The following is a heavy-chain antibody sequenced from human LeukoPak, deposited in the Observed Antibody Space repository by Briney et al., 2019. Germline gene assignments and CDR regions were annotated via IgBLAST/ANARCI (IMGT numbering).Heavy chain of an antibody. CDR3: AREGGYDSSGYYYSPDHAFDI. CDR2: IYYSGST. Sequence: SETLSLTCTVSGGSISSSSYYWGWIRQPPGKALEWIGSIYYSGSTYYNPSLKSRVTISVDTSKNQFSLKLSSVTAADTAVYYCAREGGYDSSGYYYSPDHAFDIWGQGTMVTVSS. V-gene: IGHV4-39*01. J-gene: IGHJ3*02. CDR1: GGSISSSSYY. D-gene: IGHD3-22*01.